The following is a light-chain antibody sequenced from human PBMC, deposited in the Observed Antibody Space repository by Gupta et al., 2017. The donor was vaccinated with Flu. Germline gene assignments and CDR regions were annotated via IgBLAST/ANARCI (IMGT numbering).Light chain of an antibody. CDR1: QSVKGA. CDR3: QQRADWPLT. V-gene: IGKV3-11*01. Sequence: EAVLTQSPATLSLSPGERATLSCRASQSVKGALAWYQQKPGKAPRLLVYDASNRAAGIPVKFSGSGSGTDFTLTISNLEPEDFAVYYCQQRADWPLTFGGGTKVEIK. CDR2: DAS. J-gene: IGKJ4*01.